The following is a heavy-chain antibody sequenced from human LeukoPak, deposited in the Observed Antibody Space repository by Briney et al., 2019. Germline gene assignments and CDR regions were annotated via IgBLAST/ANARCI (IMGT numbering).Heavy chain of an antibody. D-gene: IGHD2-21*01. CDR2: ISGSGGST. J-gene: IGHJ4*02. Sequence: PGGSLRLSCAASGSTFSSYAMSWVRQAPGKGLEWVSAISGSGGSTYYADSVKGRFTISRDNSKNTLYLQMNSLRAEDTAVYYCAKVGDDPYYFDYWGQGTLVTVSS. CDR3: AKVGDDPYYFDY. V-gene: IGHV3-23*01. CDR1: GSTFSSYA.